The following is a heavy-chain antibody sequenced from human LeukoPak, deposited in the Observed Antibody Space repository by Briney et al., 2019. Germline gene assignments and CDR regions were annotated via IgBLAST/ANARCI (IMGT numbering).Heavy chain of an antibody. J-gene: IGHJ3*02. D-gene: IGHD3-10*01. Sequence: GGSLRLSCAASGFTFSSYAMSWVRQAPGKGLEWVSAISGSGGSTYYADSVKGRFTISRDNSKNTLYLQMNSLRAEDTAVYYCASITSLWFGVNDAFDIWGQGTMATVSS. CDR2: ISGSGGST. CDR1: GFTFSSYA. CDR3: ASITSLWFGVNDAFDI. V-gene: IGHV3-23*01.